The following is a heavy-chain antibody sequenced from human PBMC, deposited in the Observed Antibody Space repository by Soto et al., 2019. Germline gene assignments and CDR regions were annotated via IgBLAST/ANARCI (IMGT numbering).Heavy chain of an antibody. CDR3: ARARMVRGIIYYYGMDV. CDR1: GCSISSDGNY. J-gene: IGHJ6*02. CDR2: IYYSGST. Sequence: ASETLSLTCTFSGCSISSDGNYWSWIRQHPGKGLEWIGYIYYSGSTYYNPSLKSRVTISVDTSKNQFSLKLNSVTAADTAVYYCARARMVRGIIYYYGMDVWGQGTTVTVSS. V-gene: IGHV4-31*03. D-gene: IGHD3-10*01.